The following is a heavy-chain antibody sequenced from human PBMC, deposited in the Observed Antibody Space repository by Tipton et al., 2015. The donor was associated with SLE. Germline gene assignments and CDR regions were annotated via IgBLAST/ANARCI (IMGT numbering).Heavy chain of an antibody. Sequence: TLSLTCTVSGGSISGSSYYWGWIRQPPGKGLEFIGSIFYGGSTYYSPSLQSRVTISVDRSSNQFSLRLRSVTAADTAVYYCARREIQQSGRYFDYWGQGTLVTVSS. CDR1: GGSISGSSYY. V-gene: IGHV4-39*01. D-gene: IGHD6-13*01. CDR2: IFYGGST. CDR3: ARREIQQSGRYFDY. J-gene: IGHJ4*02.